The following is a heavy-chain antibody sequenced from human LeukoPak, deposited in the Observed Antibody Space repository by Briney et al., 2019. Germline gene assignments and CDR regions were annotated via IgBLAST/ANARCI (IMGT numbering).Heavy chain of an antibody. D-gene: IGHD3-3*01. V-gene: IGHV4-59*01. J-gene: IGHJ4*02. Sequence: SETLSLTCTVSGGSISSYYWSWIRQPPGKGLEWIGYIYYSGSTNYNPSLKSRVTISVDTSKNQFSLKLSSVTAADTAVYYCARLLGYDSPDYWGQGTLVTVSS. CDR2: IYYSGST. CDR3: ARLLGYDSPDY. CDR1: GGSISSYY.